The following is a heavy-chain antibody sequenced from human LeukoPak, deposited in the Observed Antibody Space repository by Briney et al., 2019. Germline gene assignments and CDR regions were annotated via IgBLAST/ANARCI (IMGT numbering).Heavy chain of an antibody. D-gene: IGHD2-15*01. J-gene: IGHJ4*02. CDR2: ISYDGSNK. CDR3: ARASCGGSCYSLYY. V-gene: IGHV3-30-3*01. CDR1: GFTFSSYA. Sequence: GRSLRLSCAASGFTFSSYAMHWVRQAPGKGLEWVAVISYDGSNKYYADSVKGRFTISRDNSKNTLYLQMNSLRAEDTAVYYCARASCGGSCYSLYYWGQGTLVTVSS.